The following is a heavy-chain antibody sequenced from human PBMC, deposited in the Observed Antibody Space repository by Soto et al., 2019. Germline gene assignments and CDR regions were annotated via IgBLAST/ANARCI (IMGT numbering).Heavy chain of an antibody. Sequence: GGSLRLSCAASGFTFSSYAMHWVRQAPGKGLEWVAVISYDGSNKYYADSVMGRFTISRDNSKNTLYLQMNSLRAEDTAVYYCARDFWVGKPGAGYYYYGMDVWGQGTTVTVSS. D-gene: IGHD3-3*01. V-gene: IGHV3-30-3*01. CDR1: GFTFSSYA. CDR2: ISYDGSNK. J-gene: IGHJ6*02. CDR3: ARDFWVGKPGAGYYYYGMDV.